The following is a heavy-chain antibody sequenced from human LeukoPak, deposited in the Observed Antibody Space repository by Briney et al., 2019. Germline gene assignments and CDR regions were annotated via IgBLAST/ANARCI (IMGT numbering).Heavy chain of an antibody. D-gene: IGHD2-2*02. V-gene: IGHV1-46*01. CDR3: AREEGELCSSISCYKGPLDY. J-gene: IGHJ4*02. CDR2: INPSGGST. Sequence: ASVKVSCKASGYTFTSYYMHWVRQAPGQGLEWMGIINPSGGSTSYAQKFQGRVTMTRDMSTSTVYMELSSLRSEDTAVYYCAREEGELCSSISCYKGPLDYWGQGTLVTVSS. CDR1: GYTFTSYY.